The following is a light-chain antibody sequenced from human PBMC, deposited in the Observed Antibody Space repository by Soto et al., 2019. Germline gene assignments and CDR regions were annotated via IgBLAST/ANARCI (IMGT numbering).Light chain of an antibody. Sequence: EIVLTQSPGTLSLSPGERATLSYRASQSVSSSYLAWYQQKPGQAPRLLIYGASSRATGIPDRFSGSGSGTDFTLTISRLEPEDFAVYYCQQYGGSFTFGPGTKVDIK. CDR3: QQYGGSFT. CDR2: GAS. CDR1: QSVSSSY. J-gene: IGKJ3*01. V-gene: IGKV3-20*01.